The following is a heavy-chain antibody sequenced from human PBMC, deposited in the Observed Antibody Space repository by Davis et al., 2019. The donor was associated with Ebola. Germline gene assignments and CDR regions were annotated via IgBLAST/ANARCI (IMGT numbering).Heavy chain of an antibody. CDR3: ARGAAKYCSSTSCYTMGRYYYYYYMDV. V-gene: IGHV4-39*01. CDR1: GGSISSSSYY. J-gene: IGHJ6*03. Sequence: PSETLSLTCTVSGGSISSSSYYWGWIRQPPGKGLEWIGSIYYSGSTYYNPSLKSRVTISVDTSKNQFSLKLSSVTAADTAVYYCARGAAKYCSSTSCYTMGRYYYYYYMDVWGKGTTVTVSS. D-gene: IGHD2-2*02. CDR2: IYYSGST.